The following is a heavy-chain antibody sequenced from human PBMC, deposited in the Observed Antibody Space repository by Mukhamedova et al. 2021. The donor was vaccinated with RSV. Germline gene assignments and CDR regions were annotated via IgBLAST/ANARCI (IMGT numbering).Heavy chain of an antibody. V-gene: IGHV6-1*01. J-gene: IGHJ4*02. CDR2: TYYVSRWHN. Sequence: GRTYYVSRWHNDYAVSVESRITISSDISKNHISLQLNSVTPEDTAVYYCARATNYYDSRGYIDYWGQGTLVSGSS. CDR3: ARATNYYDSRGYIDY. D-gene: IGHD3-22*01.